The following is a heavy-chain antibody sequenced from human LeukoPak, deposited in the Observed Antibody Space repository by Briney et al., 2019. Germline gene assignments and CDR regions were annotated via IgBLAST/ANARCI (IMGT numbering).Heavy chain of an antibody. Sequence: LVASVKVSCKASGYTFTGYYMHWVRQAPGQGLEWMGWINPNSGGTNYAQKFQGRVTMTRDTSISTAYMELSRLRSDDTAVYYCARVAYSSSSPVQHWGQGTLVTVSS. D-gene: IGHD6-6*01. J-gene: IGHJ1*01. CDR2: INPNSGGT. V-gene: IGHV1-2*02. CDR1: GYTFTGYY. CDR3: ARVAYSSSSPVQH.